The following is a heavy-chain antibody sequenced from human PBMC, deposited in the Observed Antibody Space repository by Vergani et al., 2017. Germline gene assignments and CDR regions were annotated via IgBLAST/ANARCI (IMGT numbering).Heavy chain of an antibody. J-gene: IGHJ4*02. Sequence: EVELVQSGPEMRKPGESLKISCKGSEYSFGNYWIGWVRQLPGKGLEWMGIIYPADSDTSYSPSFQGQVTISADKSISTAFLQWASLKASDTALYYCARHTTYTDSWGQGTLVTVSS. CDR1: EYSFGNYW. V-gene: IGHV5-51*01. CDR2: IYPADSDT. D-gene: IGHD1-1*01. CDR3: ARHTTYTDS.